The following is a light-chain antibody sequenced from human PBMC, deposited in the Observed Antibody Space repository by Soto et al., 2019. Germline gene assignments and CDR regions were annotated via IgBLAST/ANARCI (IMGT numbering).Light chain of an antibody. CDR1: SSDIGTYKY. V-gene: IGLV2-14*01. CDR2: EVS. J-gene: IGLJ1*01. CDR3: SSFTSSSTLYV. Sequence: QSVLTQPASVSGSPGQSITISCTGTSSDIGTYKYVSWFQHHPGKAPKLIIFEVSNRPSGVSNRFSGSKSGNTASLTVSGLQAEDEADYYCSSFTSSSTLYVFGTGTKVTVL.